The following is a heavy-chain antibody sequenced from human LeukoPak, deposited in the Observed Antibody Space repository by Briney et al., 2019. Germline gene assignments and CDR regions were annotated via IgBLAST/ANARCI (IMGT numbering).Heavy chain of an antibody. Sequence: PSETLSLTCAVYGESFSGYYWSWLRQPPGKGLEWLGEINHSGSTNYNPSLKSRVTISVDTSKNQFSLKLSSVTAADTAVYYCARAPNCSGGSCSVDWFDLWGQGTLVTVSS. J-gene: IGHJ5*02. CDR3: ARAPNCSGGSCSVDWFDL. V-gene: IGHV4-34*01. CDR1: GESFSGYY. D-gene: IGHD2-15*01. CDR2: INHSGST.